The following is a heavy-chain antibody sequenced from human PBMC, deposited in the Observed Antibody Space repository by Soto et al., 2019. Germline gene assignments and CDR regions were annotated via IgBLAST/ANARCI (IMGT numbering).Heavy chain of an antibody. J-gene: IGHJ3*02. CDR3: ARDHYGGTAELDAFDI. D-gene: IGHD4-17*01. V-gene: IGHV3-11*01. CDR1: GFTFSDYY. CDR2: ISSSGSTI. Sequence: QVQLVESGGGLVKPGGSLRLSCAASGFTFSDYYMSWIRQAPGKGMEWVSYISSSGSTIYYADSVKGRFTISRDNAKNALYLQMNSLRAEDTAVYYCARDHYGGTAELDAFDIWGQGTMVTVSS.